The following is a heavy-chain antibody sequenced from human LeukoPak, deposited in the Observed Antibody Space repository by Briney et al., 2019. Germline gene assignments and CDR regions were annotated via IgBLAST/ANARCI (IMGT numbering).Heavy chain of an antibody. CDR1: GYTFTSYG. Sequence: ASGNVSCKASGYTFTSYGISWVRQAPGQGLEWMGWISAYNGKTNYAQKRQGRVTMTTDKSTSTAYMELRSLRSDDTAVYYCARAQRITMIVVWFDPWGQGTLVTVSS. CDR3: ARAQRITMIVVWFDP. D-gene: IGHD3-22*01. V-gene: IGHV1-18*01. J-gene: IGHJ5*02. CDR2: ISAYNGKT.